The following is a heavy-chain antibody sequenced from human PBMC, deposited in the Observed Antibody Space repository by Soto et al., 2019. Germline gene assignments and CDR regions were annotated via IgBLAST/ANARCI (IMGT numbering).Heavy chain of an antibody. V-gene: IGHV4-59*01. CDR3: ARDPGGSGNLYFDY. J-gene: IGHJ4*02. CDR2: IYYSGST. CDR1: GGSINSYY. D-gene: IGHD3-10*01. Sequence: PSETLSLTCTVSGGSINSYYWSWIRQPPGKGLEWIGYIYYSGSTNYNPSLKSRVTISVDTSKNQVSLKLSSVTAADTAVYYCARDPGGSGNLYFDYWGQGTLVTVSS.